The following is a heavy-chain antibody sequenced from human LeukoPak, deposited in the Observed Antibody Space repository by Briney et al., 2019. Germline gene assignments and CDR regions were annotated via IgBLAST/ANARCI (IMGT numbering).Heavy chain of an antibody. J-gene: IGHJ2*01. CDR3: ARGPPMVDLNNWYFDL. Sequence: SETLSLTCAVYGGSFSGYYWSWIRQPPGKGLEWIGEINHSGSTNYNPSLKSRVTISVDTSKNQFSLKLSSVTAADTAVYYCARGPPMVDLNNWYFDLWGRGTLVTVSS. D-gene: IGHD3-10*01. V-gene: IGHV4-34*01. CDR1: GGSFSGYY. CDR2: INHSGST.